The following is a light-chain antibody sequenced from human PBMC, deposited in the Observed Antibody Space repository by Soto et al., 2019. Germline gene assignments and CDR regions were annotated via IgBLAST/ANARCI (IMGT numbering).Light chain of an antibody. Sequence: EIVLTQSPATLSLSPGERATLSCRASQSITSYYLAWYQQKPGQAPRLLICGASSRPSGIPDRFSGSGSGTDFTLTISGLEPEEFAVYYCHQYGTSPPSFGQGTKLEIK. CDR1: QSITSYY. J-gene: IGKJ2*01. CDR3: HQYGTSPPS. V-gene: IGKV3-20*01. CDR2: GAS.